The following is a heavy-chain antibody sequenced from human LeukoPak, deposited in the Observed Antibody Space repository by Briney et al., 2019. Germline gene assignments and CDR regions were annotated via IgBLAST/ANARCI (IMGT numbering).Heavy chain of an antibody. J-gene: IGHJ6*03. Sequence: ASVKVSCKASGYTFTSNDINWVRQATGQGLEWMGWMNPNSGNTGYAQKFQGRVTITRNTSINTAYMELSSLRSEDTAVYYCARGPDYSNDGVSYYYYMDVWGRGTTVTVSS. D-gene: IGHD4-11*01. CDR1: GYTFTSND. CDR2: MNPNSGNT. CDR3: ARGPDYSNDGVSYYYYMDV. V-gene: IGHV1-8*03.